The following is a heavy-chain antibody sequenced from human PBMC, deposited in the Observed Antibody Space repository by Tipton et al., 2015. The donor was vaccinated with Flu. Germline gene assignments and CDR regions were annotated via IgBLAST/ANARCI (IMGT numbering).Heavy chain of an antibody. CDR3: SRVVWDGGPDKN. CDR2: VYHTGNT. V-gene: IGHV4-38-2*01. Sequence: TLSLTCAVSGYSITAGYYWGWIRQPPGKGLEWIGTVYHTGNTYYNPSLKSRLTMSVDTSKNQFSLKLRSVTAADTAVYYCSRVVWDGGPDKNWGQGTLVTVSS. J-gene: IGHJ4*02. D-gene: IGHD4-23*01. CDR1: GYSITAGYY.